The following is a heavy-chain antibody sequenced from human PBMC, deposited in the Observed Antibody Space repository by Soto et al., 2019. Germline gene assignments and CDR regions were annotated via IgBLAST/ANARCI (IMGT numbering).Heavy chain of an antibody. J-gene: IGHJ4*02. V-gene: IGHV3-21*02. CDR2: INGRSNYK. D-gene: IGHD1-26*01. Sequence: EVQVVESGGGLVKPGGSLRLSCATSGFSFSTYNMNWVRQAPGKGLEWVSSINGRSNYKYYTDSVKGRFAISRDNPKNSLYLQMDSLRVEDTDVYYCVREDGLVGSNSAFDYWGQGTLVTVSS. CDR1: GFSFSTYN. CDR3: VREDGLVGSNSAFDY.